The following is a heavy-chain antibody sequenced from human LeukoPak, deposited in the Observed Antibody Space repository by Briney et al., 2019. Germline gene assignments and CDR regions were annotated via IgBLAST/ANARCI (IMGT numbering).Heavy chain of an antibody. CDR2: INPSGGST. Sequence: GASVKVSCKASGYTFTSYYMHWVRQAPGQGLEWMGIINPSGGSTSYAQKFRGRVTMTRDTSTSTVYMELSSLRSEDTAVYYCARANDFWSGYYTGGGYYFDYWGQGTLVTVSS. J-gene: IGHJ4*02. V-gene: IGHV1-46*01. CDR1: GYTFTSYY. D-gene: IGHD3-3*01. CDR3: ARANDFWSGYYTGGGYYFDY.